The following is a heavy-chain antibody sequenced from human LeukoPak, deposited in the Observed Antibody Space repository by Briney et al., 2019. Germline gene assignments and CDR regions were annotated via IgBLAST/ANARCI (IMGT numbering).Heavy chain of an antibody. D-gene: IGHD3-16*01. J-gene: IGHJ4*02. V-gene: IGHV1-2*02. CDR1: GYTFTGYY. CDR2: INPNSGGT. Sequence: ASVKVSCKPSGYTFTGYYIHWVRRAPGQGLEWMGWINPNSGGTNYAQKFQGRVTVTRDTSISTAYMELSSLRSEDTAVYYCARDNDSRDPPHFDYWGQGTLVTVSS. CDR3: ARDNDSRDPPHFDY.